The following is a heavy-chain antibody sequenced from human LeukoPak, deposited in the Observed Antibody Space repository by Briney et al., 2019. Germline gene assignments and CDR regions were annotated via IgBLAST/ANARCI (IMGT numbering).Heavy chain of an antibody. CDR3: AKDIYSYGLEAFDI. CDR2: ISWNSGSI. CDR1: GFTFDDYA. Sequence: GRSLRLSCAASGFTFDDYAMHWVRQAPGKGLEWVSGISWNSGSIGYADSVKGRLTISRDNAKNSLYLQMNSLRAEDTALYYCAKDIYSYGLEAFDIWGQGTMVTVSS. J-gene: IGHJ3*02. V-gene: IGHV3-9*01. D-gene: IGHD5-18*01.